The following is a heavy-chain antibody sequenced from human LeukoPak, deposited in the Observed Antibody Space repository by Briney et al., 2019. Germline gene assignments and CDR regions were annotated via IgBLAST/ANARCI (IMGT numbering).Heavy chain of an antibody. CDR1: GYTFTSYA. D-gene: IGHD3-22*01. CDR3: AIRLYYYDSTGPFDY. J-gene: IGHJ4*02. V-gene: IGHV7-4-1*01. CDR2: INTNTGNP. Sequence: ASVKVSCKASGYTFTSYAMNWVRQAPGQGLEWMGWINTNTGNPTYAQGFTGRFVFSLDTSVSTAYLQIGSLKAEDTAVYYCAIRLYYYDSTGPFDYWGQGTLVTVSS.